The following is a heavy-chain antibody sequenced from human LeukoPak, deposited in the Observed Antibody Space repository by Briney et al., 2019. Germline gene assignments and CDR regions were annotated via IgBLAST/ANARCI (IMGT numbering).Heavy chain of an antibody. CDR1: GYSFTNYW. D-gene: IGHD3-22*01. V-gene: IGHV5-51*01. J-gene: IGHJ4*02. CDR2: IYPDDSES. CDR3: ARSRDSSGYYYLM. Sequence: GESLKISCEASGYSFTNYWIGWVRQMPGRGLEWMGIIYPDDSESKYSPSFQGQVTISAVKSISTAYLQWSSLKASDTAMYYCARSRDSSGYYYLMWGQGTLVTVSS.